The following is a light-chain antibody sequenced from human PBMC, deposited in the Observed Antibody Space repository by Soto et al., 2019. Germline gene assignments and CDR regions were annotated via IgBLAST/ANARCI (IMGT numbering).Light chain of an antibody. CDR2: DAS. Sequence: DIQMTQSPATLSASVGERVTITGRASQRVDRWLAWYQQKPGQAPKLLISDASTLESGVPSRFSGSGSVTEFTLTITSLQPDDFATYYCQQYKDYTYTVGQGTKVDIK. CDR3: QQYKDYTYT. CDR1: QRVDRW. J-gene: IGKJ1*01. V-gene: IGKV1-5*01.